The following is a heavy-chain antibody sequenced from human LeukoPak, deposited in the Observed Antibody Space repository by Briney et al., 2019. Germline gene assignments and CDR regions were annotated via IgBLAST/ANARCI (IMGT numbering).Heavy chain of an antibody. V-gene: IGHV3-7*03. J-gene: IGHJ4*02. CDR1: GFTFSSHW. Sequence: PGGSMRLSCAASGFTFSSHWMSWVRQAPGKGLEWVAIIKTDGSEEDYVDAVKGRFTISRDNARNCLYLQMNNLRAEDTAVYYCARDWNGSGLPTDYWGQGTLVTVCS. D-gene: IGHD6-19*01. CDR2: IKTDGSEE. CDR3: ARDWNGSGLPTDY.